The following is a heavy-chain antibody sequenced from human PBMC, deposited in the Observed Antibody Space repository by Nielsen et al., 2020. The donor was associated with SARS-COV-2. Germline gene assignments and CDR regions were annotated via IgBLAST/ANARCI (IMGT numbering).Heavy chain of an antibody. V-gene: IGHV3-21*01. D-gene: IGHD2-2*02. Sequence: GESLKISCAASGFNFSGHSMSWVRQAPGKGLEWVSSLSGSSRYIYYADSLQGRFTISRGNAQNSLFLQMNSLRAEDTAVYYCAGIIIQCSSTHCYTLGGMDVWGKGATVTVSS. CDR1: GFNFSGHS. CDR2: LSGSSRYI. CDR3: AGIIIQCSSTHCYTLGGMDV. J-gene: IGHJ6*04.